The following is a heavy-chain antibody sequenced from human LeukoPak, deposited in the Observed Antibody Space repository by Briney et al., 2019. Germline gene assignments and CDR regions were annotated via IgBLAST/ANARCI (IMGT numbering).Heavy chain of an antibody. D-gene: IGHD4-23*01. J-gene: IGHJ4*02. CDR1: GFTFSSYA. CDR3: TTVVTGN. V-gene: IGHV3-23*01. Sequence: GGSLRLSCAASGFTFSSYAMSWVRQAPGKGLEWVSAISGSGGSTYYADSVKGRFTISRDNSKNMLYLQMNSLKTEDTAVYYCTTVVTGNWGQGTLVTVSS. CDR2: ISGSGGST.